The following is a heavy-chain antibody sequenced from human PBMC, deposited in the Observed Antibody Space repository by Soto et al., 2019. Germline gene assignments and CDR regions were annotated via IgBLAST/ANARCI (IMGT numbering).Heavy chain of an antibody. CDR2: MSPNSGYT. J-gene: IGHJ6*02. D-gene: IGHD2-15*01. Sequence: ASVKVSCKASGYTFTNLDINWVRQAPGQGLEWMGWMSPNSGYTGYAQKFQGRVTMTRDTSIGTAYMELSSLTSEDTAVYYCARGVDAGMDVWGQGTTVTV. CDR1: GYTFTNLD. CDR3: ARGVDAGMDV. V-gene: IGHV1-8*01.